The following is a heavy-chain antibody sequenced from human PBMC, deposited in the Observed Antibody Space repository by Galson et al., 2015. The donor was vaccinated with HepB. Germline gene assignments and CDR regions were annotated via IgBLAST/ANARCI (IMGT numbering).Heavy chain of an antibody. CDR1: GFTLSSYE. V-gene: IGHV3-48*03. D-gene: IGHD3/OR15-3a*01. CDR3: ARLGTLTSLGPQSLGF. Sequence: SLRLSCAASGFTLSSYEVSWVRHVPGRGLEWLSYISPSGEIIYYADSVKGRFTISRDNAENSVFLQMNSLRGEDSAVYYCARLGTLTSLGPQSLGFWGQGTLVTVSS. CDR2: ISPSGEII. J-gene: IGHJ4*02.